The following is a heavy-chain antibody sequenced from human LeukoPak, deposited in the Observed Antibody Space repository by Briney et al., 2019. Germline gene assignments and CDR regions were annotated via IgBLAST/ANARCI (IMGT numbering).Heavy chain of an antibody. D-gene: IGHD3-16*01. Sequence: SETLSLTCTVSGGSISSYYWSWIRQPPGKGLEWIGYIYYSGGTNYNPSLKSRVTISVDTSKNQFSLKLSSVTAADTAVYYCARDSARVGSFTKAFDIWGQGTMVTVSS. CDR2: IYYSGGT. CDR1: GGSISSYY. J-gene: IGHJ3*02. CDR3: ARDSARVGSFTKAFDI. V-gene: IGHV4-59*01.